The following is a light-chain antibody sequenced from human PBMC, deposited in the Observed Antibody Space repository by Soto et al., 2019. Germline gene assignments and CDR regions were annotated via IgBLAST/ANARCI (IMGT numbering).Light chain of an antibody. CDR2: DVS. CDR1: SSEVGGYKY. V-gene: IGLV2-14*01. Sequence: QSALTQPASVSVSPGQSITISCTGTSSEVGGYKYVSWYQQHPGKAPKLMIYDVSNRPSGVSYRFSGSKFENTASLTISWLQAEDEADYYCSAYTSSSTRVFGTGTKVTVL. J-gene: IGLJ1*01. CDR3: SAYTSSSTRV.